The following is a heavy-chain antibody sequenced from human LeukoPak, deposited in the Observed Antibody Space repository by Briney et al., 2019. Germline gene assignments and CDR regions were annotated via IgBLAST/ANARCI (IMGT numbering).Heavy chain of an antibody. CDR1: GFTFSGYA. D-gene: IGHD3-22*01. CDR3: AKDIYYDSSGYRGYFDY. Sequence: GTSLRLSCAASGFTFSGYAMHWVRQAPGKGLEWVAVMSYDGSNKYYVDSVKGRFTVSRDNSKNTLYLQMDSLRAEDTAVYYCAKDIYYDSSGYRGYFDYWGQGTLVTVSS. J-gene: IGHJ4*02. V-gene: IGHV3-30*18. CDR2: MSYDGSNK.